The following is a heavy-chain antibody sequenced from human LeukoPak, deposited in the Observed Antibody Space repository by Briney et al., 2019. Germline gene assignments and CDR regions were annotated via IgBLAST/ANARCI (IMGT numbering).Heavy chain of an antibody. CDR1: GYTFTSYD. Sequence: ASVKASCKASGYTFTSYDINWVRQATGQGLEWMGWMNPNSGNTGYAQKFQGRVTITRNTSISTAYMELSSLRSDDTAVYYCARGLYDYVPLYWGQGTLVTVSS. V-gene: IGHV1-8*03. D-gene: IGHD3-16*01. J-gene: IGHJ4*02. CDR3: ARGLYDYVPLY. CDR2: MNPNSGNT.